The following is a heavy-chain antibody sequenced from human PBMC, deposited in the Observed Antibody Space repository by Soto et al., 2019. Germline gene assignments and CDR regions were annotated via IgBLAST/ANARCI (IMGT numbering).Heavy chain of an antibody. CDR1: GFTFSSYA. CDR2: ISGSGGST. Sequence: GGSLRLSCAASGFTFSSYAMSWVRQAPGKGLEWVSAISGSGGSTYYADSVKGRFTISRDNSKNTLYLQMNSLRAEDTAVYYCAKDKGDYGGNSGAFDIWGQGTMVTVSS. V-gene: IGHV3-23*01. D-gene: IGHD4-17*01. CDR3: AKDKGDYGGNSGAFDI. J-gene: IGHJ3*02.